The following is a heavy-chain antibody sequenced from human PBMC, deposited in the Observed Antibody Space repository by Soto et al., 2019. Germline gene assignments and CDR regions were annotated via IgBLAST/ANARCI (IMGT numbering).Heavy chain of an antibody. CDR1: GGSLSSYY. CDR2: IYYSGST. D-gene: IGHD3-16*01. Sequence: QVQLQESGPGLVKPSETLSLTCVVSGGSLSSYYWSWIRQPPGKGLEWIGYIYYSGSTNYNPSLKGRVNKSVDPSKNHFSLNLSSVPAAATAVYYGARTWGSATDYWGRRTLVTVSS. CDR3: ARTWGSATDY. V-gene: IGHV4-59*01. J-gene: IGHJ4*02.